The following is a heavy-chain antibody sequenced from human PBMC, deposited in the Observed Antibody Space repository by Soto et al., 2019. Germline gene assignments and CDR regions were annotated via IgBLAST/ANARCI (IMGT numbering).Heavy chain of an antibody. J-gene: IGHJ4*02. CDR1: GYTFTSYA. Sequence: QVQLVQSGATVKKPGASVKVSCKASGYTFTSYAVHWVRMAPGQMRERMGWIKAGNDDTKYSQKFQGRVSITRDTSASTAYMDMSRLTRQGTAVYYSARVGPTYDWYARSLDYWGQGPGVHVSS. CDR2: IKAGNDDT. CDR3: ARVGPTYDWYARSLDY. V-gene: IGHV1-3*01. D-gene: IGHD1-1*01.